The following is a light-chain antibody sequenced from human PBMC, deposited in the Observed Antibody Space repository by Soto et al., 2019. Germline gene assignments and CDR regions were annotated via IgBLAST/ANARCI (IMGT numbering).Light chain of an antibody. CDR1: SGHSDYA. V-gene: IGLV4-69*01. J-gene: IGLJ2*01. CDR2: LKSDGSH. Sequence: QPVLTQSPFASASLGASVKLTCTLSSGHSDYAIAWHQQQPEKGPRYLMKLKSDGSHTKGDGIPDRFSGSSSGAERYLSISSLQSEDEADYYCQTWGSGIQVFGGGTKLTVL. CDR3: QTWGSGIQV.